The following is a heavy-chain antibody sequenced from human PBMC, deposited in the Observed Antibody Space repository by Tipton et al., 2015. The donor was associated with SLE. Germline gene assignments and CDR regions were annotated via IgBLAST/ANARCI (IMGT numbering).Heavy chain of an antibody. D-gene: IGHD5-18*01. CDR2: IGADNGNT. CDR1: GYTLTNYG. CDR3: ARTYTYAGFDY. V-gene: IGHV1-18*01. J-gene: IGHJ4*02. Sequence: QVQLVQSGAEVKKPGASVKVSCKASGYTLTNYGFNWVRQAPGQGLEWMGWIGADNGNTNYAQKFQGRVTMTAETSTSTVYMELRSLRSDDTAVYFCARTYTYAGFDYWGQGTLVTVSS.